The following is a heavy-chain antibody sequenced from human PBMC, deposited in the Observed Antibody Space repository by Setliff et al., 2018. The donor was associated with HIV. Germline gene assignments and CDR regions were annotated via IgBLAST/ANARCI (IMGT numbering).Heavy chain of an antibody. CDR1: GFTFSNYV. CDR2: ISGSGVNS. V-gene: IGHV3-23*01. J-gene: IGHJ4*02. CDR3: ASGYSSSSPRRDY. D-gene: IGHD6-6*01. Sequence: GGSLRLSCAASGFTFSNYVINWVRQAPGKGLEWISGISGSGVNSYYADSVKGRSTISRDNSKNTVYLQMNSLRAEDTAVYYCASGYSSSSPRRDYWGQGTLVTVSS.